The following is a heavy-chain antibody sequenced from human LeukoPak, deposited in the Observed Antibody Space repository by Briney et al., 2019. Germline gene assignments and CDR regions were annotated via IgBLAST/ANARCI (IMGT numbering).Heavy chain of an antibody. D-gene: IGHD6-19*01. CDR3: ARGRIAVEYGMDV. V-gene: IGHV5-51*01. CDR2: IYPGDSDT. CDR1: GYSFTSYW. Sequence: GESLKISCKGSGYSFTSYWIAWVRQMPGKGLEWMGIIYPGDSDTRYSPSFQGQVTISADKSITTAYLQWSSLKASDTAMYYCARGRIAVEYGMDVWGQGTTVTVSS. J-gene: IGHJ6*02.